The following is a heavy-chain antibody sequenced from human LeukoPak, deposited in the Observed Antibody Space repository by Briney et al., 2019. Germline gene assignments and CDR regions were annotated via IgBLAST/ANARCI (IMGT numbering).Heavy chain of an antibody. CDR3: ARAPYDSGGYYDYYFDY. J-gene: IGHJ4*02. D-gene: IGHD3-22*01. Sequence: PSETLSLTCTAAGGSISGEYWGCIRQPPRKGPEWVGYIYYSGSTNYNPSLKSRVTISVDTSKNQFSLKLSSVTAADTAVYYCARAPYDSGGYYDYYFDYWGQGTLVTVSS. V-gene: IGHV4-59*08. CDR1: GGSISGEY. CDR2: IYYSGST.